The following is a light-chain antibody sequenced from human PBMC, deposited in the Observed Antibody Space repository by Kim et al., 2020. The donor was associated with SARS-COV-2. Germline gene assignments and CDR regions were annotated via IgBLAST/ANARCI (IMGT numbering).Light chain of an antibody. J-gene: IGLJ3*02. Sequence: TVTITCTRSSGSVDDNYVQLYQQRPGTSPSTVIYEDNLSPSGVPSRFSGSLDSSSSPASLTIPGLQTEDEADYYCQSYANSNHWVFGGGTQLTVL. CDR3: QSYANSNHWV. CDR1: SGSVDDNY. V-gene: IGLV6-57*01. CDR2: EDN.